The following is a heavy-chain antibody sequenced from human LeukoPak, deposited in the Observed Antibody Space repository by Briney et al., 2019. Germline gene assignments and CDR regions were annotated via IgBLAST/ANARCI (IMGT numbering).Heavy chain of an antibody. Sequence: GESLKISCKGSGYNFNTYWIGWVRQMPGKGLEWMGIIYPGDSDTRYSPSFQGQVTISADKSISTAYLQWSSLKASDTAMYYCARKGNDYGDYGVSDYWGQGTLVTVSS. CDR1: GYNFNTYW. CDR3: ARKGNDYGDYGVSDY. CDR2: IYPGDSDT. D-gene: IGHD4-17*01. V-gene: IGHV5-51*01. J-gene: IGHJ4*02.